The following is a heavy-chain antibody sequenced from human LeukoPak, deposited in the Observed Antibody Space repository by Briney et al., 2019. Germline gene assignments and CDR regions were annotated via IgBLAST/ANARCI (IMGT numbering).Heavy chain of an antibody. D-gene: IGHD2-15*01. CDR3: ARQFCSGGSCYSGLFDP. CDR2: MYYSGSI. J-gene: IGHJ5*02. V-gene: IGHV4-30-4*08. CDR1: GDSFSTGDYY. Sequence: SETLSLTCTVSGDSFSTGDYYWSWIRQPPGKGLECIGYMYYSGSIYYNPSFKSRVTISVDRSKNQFSLILNSMTAADTAVYYCARQFCSGGSCYSGLFDPWGQGTLVTVSS.